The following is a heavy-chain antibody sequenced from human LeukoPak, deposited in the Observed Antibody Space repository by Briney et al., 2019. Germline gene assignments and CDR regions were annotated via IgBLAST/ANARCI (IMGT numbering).Heavy chain of an antibody. CDR3: ARLPRRIFGLSYYSYRDV. Sequence: SETLSLTCAVYGGSFSGYYWSWIRQPPGKGLEWIGEINHSGSTNYNPSLKRRVTISVDTSKNQFSLKLSSVTAADTAVYYCARLPRRIFGLSYYSYRDVWGKGTMVTVSS. CDR2: INHSGST. J-gene: IGHJ6*03. D-gene: IGHD3/OR15-3a*01. CDR1: GGSFSGYY. V-gene: IGHV4-34*01.